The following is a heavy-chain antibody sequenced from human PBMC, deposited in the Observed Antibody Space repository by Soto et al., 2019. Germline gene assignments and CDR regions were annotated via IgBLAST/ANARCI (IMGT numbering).Heavy chain of an antibody. CDR1: GFSLSTSGVG. CDR2: IYWDDDK. J-gene: IGHJ4*02. Sequence: QITLKESGPTLVKPTQTLTLTCTFSGFSLSTSGVGVGWIRQPPGKALEWLALIYWDDDKRYSPSLKSRLTITKETSKNQVVLTMNNMDPVDTATYYCAHRRDDFWSGSSALDWGQGTLVTVSS. CDR3: AHRRDDFWSGSSALD. V-gene: IGHV2-5*02. D-gene: IGHD3-3*01.